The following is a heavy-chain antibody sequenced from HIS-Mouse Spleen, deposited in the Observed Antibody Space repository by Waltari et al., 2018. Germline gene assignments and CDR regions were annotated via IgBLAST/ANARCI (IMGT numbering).Heavy chain of an antibody. J-gene: IGHJ2*01. CDR1: GGSISSSSYY. V-gene: IGHV4-39*07. CDR3: AREIPYSSSWYDWYFDL. Sequence: QLQLQESGPGLVKPSETLSLTCTVSGGSISSSSYYWGWIRQPPGKGLEWIGSIYYSGSTYYSPSLKSRVTISVDTSKNQFSLKLSSVTDADTAVYYCAREIPYSSSWYDWYFDLWGRGTLVTVSS. D-gene: IGHD6-13*01. CDR2: IYYSGST.